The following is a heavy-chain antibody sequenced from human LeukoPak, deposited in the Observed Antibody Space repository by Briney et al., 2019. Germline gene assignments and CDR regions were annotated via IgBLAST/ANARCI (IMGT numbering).Heavy chain of an antibody. CDR2: ISYDGSNK. CDR3: AKDSDPYYYDSSGYYSYCYYGMDV. V-gene: IGHV3-30*18. CDR1: GYTFPSYF. J-gene: IGHJ6*02. D-gene: IGHD3-22*01. Sequence: SCKASGYTFPSYFMHWVRQAPGKGLEWVAVISYDGSNKYYADSVKGRFTISRDNSKNTLYLQMNSLRAEDTAVYYCAKDSDPYYYDSSGYYSYCYYGMDVWGQGTTVTVSS.